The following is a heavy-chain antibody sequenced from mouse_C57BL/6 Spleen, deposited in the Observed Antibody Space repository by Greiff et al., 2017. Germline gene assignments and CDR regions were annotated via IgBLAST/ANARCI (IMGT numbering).Heavy chain of an antibody. J-gene: IGHJ4*01. Sequence: EVQLVASEGGLVQPGSSMKLSCTASGFTFSDYYMAWVRQVPEKGLEWVANINYDGSSTYYLDSLKSRFIISRDNAKNILYLQMSSLKSEDTATYYCARGGGIYYGNYYAMDYWGQGTSVTVSS. V-gene: IGHV5-16*01. CDR1: GFTFSDYY. CDR2: INYDGSST. D-gene: IGHD2-1*01. CDR3: ARGGGIYYGNYYAMDY.